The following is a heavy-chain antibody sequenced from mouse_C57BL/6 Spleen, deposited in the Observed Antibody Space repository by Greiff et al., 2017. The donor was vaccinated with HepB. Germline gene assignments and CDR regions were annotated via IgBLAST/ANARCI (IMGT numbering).Heavy chain of an antibody. CDR1: GFTFSDYG. CDR3: ARDYYGSSYQWYFDV. CDR2: ISSGSSTI. V-gene: IGHV5-17*01. D-gene: IGHD1-1*01. Sequence: EVKVVESGGGLVKPGGSLKLSCAASGFTFSDYGMHWVRQAPEKGLEWVAYISSGSSTIYYADTVKGRFTISRDNAKNTLFLQMTSLRSEDTAIYYCARDYYGSSYQWYFDVWGTGTTVTVSS. J-gene: IGHJ1*03.